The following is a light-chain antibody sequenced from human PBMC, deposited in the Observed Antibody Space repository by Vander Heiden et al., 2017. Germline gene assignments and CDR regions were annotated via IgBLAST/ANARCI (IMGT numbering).Light chain of an antibody. J-gene: IGLJ2*01. V-gene: IGLV3-1*01. CDR3: QAWDSGSVL. CDR2: QDA. CDR1: KLGYKL. Sequence: SYDLAQPPSVSVSPGQRARITCPGDKLGYKLTAWYQQKAGQSPVLVIHQDARRPTGIPERFSGSHYGSTATLTISETQPMDEANYYCQAWDSGSVLFGEGTKLTVL.